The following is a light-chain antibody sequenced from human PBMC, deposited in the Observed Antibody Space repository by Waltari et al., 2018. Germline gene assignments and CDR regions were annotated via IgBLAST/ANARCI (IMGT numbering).Light chain of an antibody. J-gene: IGKJ1*01. CDR3: QQYRNLWT. V-gene: IGKV1-5*03. CDR2: KAS. Sequence: DIQLTQSPSTLSASVGDRVTITCRASQSLSNWVAWYQQKPGKAPKVLIYKASTLESGVPSRFSGSGSGTDFTLTISSLQPDDFATYYCQQYRNLWTFGQGTKVEIK. CDR1: QSLSNW.